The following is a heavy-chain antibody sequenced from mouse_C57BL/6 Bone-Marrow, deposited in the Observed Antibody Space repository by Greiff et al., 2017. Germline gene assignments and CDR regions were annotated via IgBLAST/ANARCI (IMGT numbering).Heavy chain of an antibody. CDR3: EKEDYYGMDY. J-gene: IGHJ4*01. CDR1: GFTFSDYG. CDR2: ISSGSSTI. V-gene: IGHV5-17*01. Sequence: EVQLVESGGGLVKPGGSLKLSCAASGFTFSDYGMHWVRQAPEKGLEWVAYISSGSSTIYYADTVKGRFTISRDNAKNTLFLQMTSLRSEDTAMYYGEKEDYYGMDYWGQGTSVTVSS.